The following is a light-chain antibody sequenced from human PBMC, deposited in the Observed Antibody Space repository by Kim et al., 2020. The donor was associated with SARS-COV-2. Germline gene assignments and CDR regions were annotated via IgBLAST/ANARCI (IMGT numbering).Light chain of an antibody. Sequence: GKPVTNSCTRSSGSIDDNYVEWYQQRPGGGPTTVIYEDDQRPSGVSDRFSGSIDNSSNSASLTISGLRTEDEADYYCQSYNRDNVIFGGGTQLTVL. CDR1: SGSIDDNY. CDR3: QSYNRDNVI. V-gene: IGLV6-57*03. J-gene: IGLJ2*01. CDR2: EDD.